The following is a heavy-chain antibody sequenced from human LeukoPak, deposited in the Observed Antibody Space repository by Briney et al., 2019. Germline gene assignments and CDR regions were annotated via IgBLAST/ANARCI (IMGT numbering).Heavy chain of an antibody. CDR3: ARVNAGVIY. D-gene: IGHD2-8*01. Sequence: SETLSLTCTVSGGSIGSSSYYWGWIRQPPGKGLEWIGSIYYSGSTYYNPSLKSRVTISVDTSKNQFSLKLSSVTAADTAVYYCARVNAGVIYWGQGTLVSVSS. CDR1: GGSIGSSSYY. V-gene: IGHV4-39*07. J-gene: IGHJ4*02. CDR2: IYYSGST.